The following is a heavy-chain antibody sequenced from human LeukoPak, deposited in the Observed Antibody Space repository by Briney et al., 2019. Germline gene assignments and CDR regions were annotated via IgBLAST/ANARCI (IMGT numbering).Heavy chain of an antibody. Sequence: ASVKVSCKASGYTFTSYAMHWVRQAPGQRLEWMGWINAGNGNTKYSLKFQGRVTITRDTSASTAYMELSSLRSEDTAVYYCARDADLFLKLLDYWGQGTLVTVSS. J-gene: IGHJ4*02. CDR3: ARDADLFLKLLDY. CDR2: INAGNGNT. D-gene: IGHD2-21*01. CDR1: GYTFTSYA. V-gene: IGHV1-3*01.